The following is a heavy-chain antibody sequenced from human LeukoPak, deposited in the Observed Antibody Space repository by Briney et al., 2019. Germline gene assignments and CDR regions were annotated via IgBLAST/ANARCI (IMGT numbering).Heavy chain of an antibody. J-gene: IGHJ4*02. CDR2: IYSGGST. Sequence: GGSLRLSCAASGFTVSSNYMSWVRQAPGKGLEWVSVIYSGGSTYYADSVKGRFTISRDISKNTLYLQMNSLRAEDTAMYYCARLGFVVPAVIFDYWGQGTLVTVSS. V-gene: IGHV3-53*01. CDR3: ARLGFVVPAVIFDY. CDR1: GFTVSSNY. D-gene: IGHD2-2*02.